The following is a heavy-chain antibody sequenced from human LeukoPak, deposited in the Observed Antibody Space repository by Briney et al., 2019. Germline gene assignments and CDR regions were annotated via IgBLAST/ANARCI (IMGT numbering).Heavy chain of an antibody. CDR1: GGSISSGVYY. Sequence: PSETLSLTCTVSGGSISSGVYYWSWIRQPPGKGLEWIGYIYYSGSTYYNPSPKSRVTISVDTSKNQFSLKLSSVTAADTAVYYCARDTRKSIVATIDYWGQGTLVTVSS. J-gene: IGHJ4*02. CDR2: IYYSGST. D-gene: IGHD5-12*01. CDR3: ARDTRKSIVATIDY. V-gene: IGHV4-30-4*01.